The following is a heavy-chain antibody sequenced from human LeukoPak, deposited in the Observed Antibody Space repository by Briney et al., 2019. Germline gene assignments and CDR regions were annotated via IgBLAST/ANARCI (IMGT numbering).Heavy chain of an antibody. D-gene: IGHD3-16*02. CDR2: IKQDGSEK. CDR1: GFTFSSYW. CDR3: ARDFFAFGGVIALLDY. J-gene: IGHJ4*02. V-gene: IGHV3-7*01. Sequence: GGSLRLSCAASGFTFSSYWMSWVRQAPGKGLEWVANIKQDGSEKYYVDSVKGRFTISRDNAKKSLYLQMNSLRDEDTAVYYCARDFFAFGGVIALLDYWGQGTLVTVSS.